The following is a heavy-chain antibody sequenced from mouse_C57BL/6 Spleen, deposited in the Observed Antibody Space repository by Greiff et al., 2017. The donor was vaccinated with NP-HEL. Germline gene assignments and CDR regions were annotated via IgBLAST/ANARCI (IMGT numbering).Heavy chain of an antibody. D-gene: IGHD1-1*01. J-gene: IGHJ2*01. CDR3: ARWGTTVVATYYFDY. Sequence: VQLQQSGPELVKPGASVKISCKASGYTFTDYYMNWVKQSHGKSLEWIGDINPNNGGTSYNQKFKGKATLTVDKSSSTAYMELRSLTSEDSAFYYCARWGTTVVATYYFDYWGQGATLTVSS. CDR2: INPNNGGT. V-gene: IGHV1-26*01. CDR1: GYTFTDYY.